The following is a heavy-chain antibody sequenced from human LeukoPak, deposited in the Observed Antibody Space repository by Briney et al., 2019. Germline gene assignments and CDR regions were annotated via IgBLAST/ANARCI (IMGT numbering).Heavy chain of an antibody. CDR3: ARTRGKVPYYFDY. J-gene: IGHJ4*02. Sequence: SETLSLTCTVSGGSISSYYWSWIRQPPGKGLEWIGYIYYSGSTNYNPSLKSRVTISVDTSKNQFSLKLSSVTAADTAVYYCARTRGKVPYYFDYWGQGTLVTVSS. V-gene: IGHV4-59*01. CDR1: GGSISSYY. D-gene: IGHD3-16*01. CDR2: IYYSGST.